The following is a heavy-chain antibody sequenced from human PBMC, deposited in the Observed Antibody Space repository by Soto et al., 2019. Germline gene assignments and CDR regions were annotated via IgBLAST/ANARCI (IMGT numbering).Heavy chain of an antibody. CDR2: INWNGVNK. CDR1: GFMFEDFA. CDR3: AKDVDRLGELWGYFQS. D-gene: IGHD3-16*01. J-gene: IGHJ1*01. V-gene: IGHV3-9*01. Sequence: LRLSCTVSGFMFEDFAMHWARQAPGQGLEWVSGINWNGVNKGYAESVLGRFTISRDNAKKSLYLDMNYLRPEDTALYFCAKDVDRLGELWGYFQSWGQGTMVTVSS.